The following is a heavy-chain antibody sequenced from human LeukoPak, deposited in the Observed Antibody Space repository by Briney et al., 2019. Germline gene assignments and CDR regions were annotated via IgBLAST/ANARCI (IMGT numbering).Heavy chain of an antibody. D-gene: IGHD3-10*01. CDR3: AREAYDSGSFRTDYYYMDV. J-gene: IGHJ6*03. CDR1: LYTFTGYY. CDR2: IYPNNGGT. V-gene: IGHV1-2*02. Sequence: GSVKVSCKASLYTFTGYYMHGVRQAPGQGLEWMGWIYPNNGGTNYAQKFQGRVTVTRDTSISTAYMELSRLRSDDTAVYYCAREAYDSGSFRTDYYYMDVWGKGTTVTISS.